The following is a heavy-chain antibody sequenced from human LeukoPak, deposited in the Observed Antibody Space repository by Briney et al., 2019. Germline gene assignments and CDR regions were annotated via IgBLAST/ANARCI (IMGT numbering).Heavy chain of an antibody. Sequence: SVKVSCKASGFTFTSSAVQWVRQARGQRLEWIGWIFVGSGNTNYAQKFQERVTITRDMSTSTAYMELSSLRSEDAAVYYCAREIPTYYYDSSGYYRGLYFDYWGQGTLVTVSS. D-gene: IGHD3-22*01. J-gene: IGHJ4*02. CDR1: GFTFTSSA. CDR3: AREIPTYYYDSSGYYRGLYFDY. CDR2: IFVGSGNT. V-gene: IGHV1-58*01.